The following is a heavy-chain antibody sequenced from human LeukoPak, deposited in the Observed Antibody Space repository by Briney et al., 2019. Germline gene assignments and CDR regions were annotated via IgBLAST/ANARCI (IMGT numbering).Heavy chain of an antibody. V-gene: IGHV3-20*04. CDR2: INWNGGST. Sequence: GGSLRLSCAASGFTFDDYGMSWVRQAPGKGLEWVSGINWNGGSTGYADSVKGRFTISRDNAKNSLYLQMNSLRAEDTAVYYCAKGPGYYYYYMDVWGKGTTVTVSS. J-gene: IGHJ6*03. CDR3: AKGPGYYYYYMDV. CDR1: GFTFDDYG.